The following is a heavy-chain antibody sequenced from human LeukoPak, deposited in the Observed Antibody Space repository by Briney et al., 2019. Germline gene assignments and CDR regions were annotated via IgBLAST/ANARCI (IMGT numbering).Heavy chain of an antibody. V-gene: IGHV1-18*04. J-gene: IGHJ4*02. CDR3: AREQEAAPGTVYFAY. D-gene: IGHD6-13*01. Sequence: ASVKVSCKASGYTFTNYGISWVRQAPGQGLEWMGWISTYNGNTNYAQKLQGRVTMTTDTSTSTAYMELRSLRSDDTAVYYCAREQEAAPGTVYFAYWGQGTLVTVSA. CDR2: ISTYNGNT. CDR1: GYTFTNYG.